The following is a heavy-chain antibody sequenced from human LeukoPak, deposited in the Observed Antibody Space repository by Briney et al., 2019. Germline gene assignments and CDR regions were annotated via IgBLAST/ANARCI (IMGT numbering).Heavy chain of an antibody. CDR2: INWNGGST. D-gene: IGHD6-13*01. V-gene: IGHV3-20*04. CDR1: GFTFDDYG. J-gene: IGHJ3*02. Sequence: GGSLRLSCAASGFTFDDYGMSWVRQAPGKGLEWVSGINWNGGSTGYADSVKCRFTISRDNAKNSLYLQMNSLRAEDTALYYCARLSYSSSFKSNAFDIWGQGTMVTVSS. CDR3: ARLSYSSSFKSNAFDI.